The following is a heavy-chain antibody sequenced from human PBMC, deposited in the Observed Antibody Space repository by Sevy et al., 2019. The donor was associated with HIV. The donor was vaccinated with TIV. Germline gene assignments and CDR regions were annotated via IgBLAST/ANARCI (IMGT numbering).Heavy chain of an antibody. D-gene: IGHD2-2*01. V-gene: IGHV1-2*02. CDR1: GYTFTDYY. CDR3: ARVGGCSSTSCYWYFDF. CDR2: INPNSGGT. J-gene: IGHJ2*01. Sequence: ASVKVSCKASGYTFTDYYMHWVRQAPGQGLEWMGWINPNSGGTNYAQKFQGRVTMTRDTSISTAYMELSRLRSDDTAVYYCARVGGCSSTSCYWYFDFWGRGTLVTVSS.